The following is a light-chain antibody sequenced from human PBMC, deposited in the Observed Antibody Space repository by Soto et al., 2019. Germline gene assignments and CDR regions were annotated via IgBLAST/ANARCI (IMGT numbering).Light chain of an antibody. CDR3: QQYNNWLPLT. CDR1: QSVSSN. CDR2: GAS. Sequence: EIVMTQSPATLSVSPGERATLSCRASQSVSSNLAWYQQKHGQAPRLLIYGASTRATGIPARFSGSGSGTEFTLTISSLQSEDFAVYYCQQYNNWLPLTFGGGTKVEIK. V-gene: IGKV3-15*01. J-gene: IGKJ4*01.